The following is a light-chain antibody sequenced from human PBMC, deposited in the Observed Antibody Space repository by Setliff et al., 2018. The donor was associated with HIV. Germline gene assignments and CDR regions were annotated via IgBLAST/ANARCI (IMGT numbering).Light chain of an antibody. Sequence: SVLTQPPSASGTPGQRVTISCSGSSSNIGSNIVNWYQHLPGTAPKLLIYRNNQRPSGVPDRFSGSKSGTSASLAISGLQSEDEADYYCATWDDSLNGNVFGSGTKV. CDR2: RNN. J-gene: IGLJ1*01. CDR1: SSNIGSNI. CDR3: ATWDDSLNGNV. V-gene: IGLV1-44*01.